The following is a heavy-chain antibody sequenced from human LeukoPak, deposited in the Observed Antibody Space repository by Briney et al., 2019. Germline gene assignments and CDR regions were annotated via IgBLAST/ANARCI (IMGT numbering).Heavy chain of an antibody. V-gene: IGHV4-30-4*07. CDR3: ARGTRDDAFDI. CDR1: GGSISSGGSS. CDR2: IHDSGST. D-gene: IGHD2-2*01. J-gene: IGHJ3*02. Sequence: SETLSLTCAVSGGSISSGGSSWSWIRQTPGKGLEWIAYIHDSGSTYNNPSLKSRISISIDTSKNQFSLKLSSVTAADTAVYYCARGTRDDAFDIWGQGTMVTVSS.